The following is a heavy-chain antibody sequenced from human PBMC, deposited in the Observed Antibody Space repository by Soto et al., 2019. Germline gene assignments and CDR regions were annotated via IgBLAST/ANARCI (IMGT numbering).Heavy chain of an antibody. V-gene: IGHV3-9*01. D-gene: IGHD6-13*01. CDR2: ISWNSGSI. CDR1: GFTFDDYA. Sequence: EVQLVESGGGLVQPGRSLRLSCAASGFTFDDYAMHWVRQAPGKGLEWVSGISWNSGSIGYADSVKGRFTISRDNAKNSLYLQMNSLRAEDTALYYCAKGRMWQQLATENYFDYWGQGTLVTVSS. CDR3: AKGRMWQQLATENYFDY. J-gene: IGHJ4*02.